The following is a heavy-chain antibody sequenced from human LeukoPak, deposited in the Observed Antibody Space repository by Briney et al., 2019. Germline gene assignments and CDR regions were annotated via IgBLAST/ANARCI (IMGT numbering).Heavy chain of an antibody. V-gene: IGHV4-38-2*01. CDR1: GYSISSGYY. J-gene: IGHJ6*03. CDR3: ASSSSEHYYYYMDV. D-gene: IGHD6-6*01. Sequence: SETLSLTCAVSGYSISSGYYWGWIRQPPGKGLEWIGSIYHSGSTYYNPSLKSRVTISVDTSKNQFSLKLSSVTAADTAVYYCASSSSEHYYYYMDVWGKGTTVTVSS. CDR2: IYHSGST.